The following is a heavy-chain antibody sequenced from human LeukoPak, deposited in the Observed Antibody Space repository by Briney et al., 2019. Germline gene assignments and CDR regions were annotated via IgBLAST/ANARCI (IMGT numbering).Heavy chain of an antibody. Sequence: SETLSLTCSVCGVSKIGSNYYWGWFRQPPGKSLEWIASVFYTGNTRHNPSLKSRVTISVDTSKNEFSLNLSSVTAEDTAVYYCARRLASSADGILKYYFDYWGQGTLVTVSS. D-gene: IGHD6-13*01. CDR1: GVSKIGSNYY. CDR3: ARRLASSADGILKYYFDY. V-gene: IGHV4-39*01. J-gene: IGHJ4*02. CDR2: VFYTGNT.